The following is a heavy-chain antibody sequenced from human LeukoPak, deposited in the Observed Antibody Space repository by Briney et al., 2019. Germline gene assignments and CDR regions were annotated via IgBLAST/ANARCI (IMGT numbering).Heavy chain of an antibody. CDR3: ARAQWLRLVDY. D-gene: IGHD5-12*01. J-gene: IGHJ4*02. Sequence: PGGSLRLSXAASGFTFSSYEMNWVRQAPGKGLEWVSYISSSGGTIYYADSVKGRFTISRDNAKNSLYLQMNSLRAEDTAVYYCARAQWLRLVDYWGRGTLVTVSS. CDR1: GFTFSSYE. V-gene: IGHV3-48*03. CDR2: ISSSGGTI.